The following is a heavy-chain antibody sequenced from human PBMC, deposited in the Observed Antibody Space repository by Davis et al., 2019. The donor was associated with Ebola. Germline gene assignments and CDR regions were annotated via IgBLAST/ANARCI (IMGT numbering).Heavy chain of an antibody. D-gene: IGHD6-19*01. CDR3: ARDSSGWYYFDY. V-gene: IGHV1-3*01. CDR1: GYTFTIYA. J-gene: IGHJ4*02. CDR2: INAGNGNT. Sequence: ASVKVSCKASGYTFTIYAMHWVRQAPGQRLEWMGWINAGNGNTKYSQKFQGRVTITADKSTSTAYMELSSLRSEDTAVYYCARDSSGWYYFDYWGQGTLVTVSS.